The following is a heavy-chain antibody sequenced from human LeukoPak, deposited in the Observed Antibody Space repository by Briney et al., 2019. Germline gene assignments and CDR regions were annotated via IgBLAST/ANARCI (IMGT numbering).Heavy chain of an antibody. Sequence: SETLSLTCAVYGGSFSGYYWSWLRQPPGKGLEWIGEINHSGSTNYNPSLKSRVTISVDTSKNQFSLKLSSVTAADPAVYYCARIQLGYCSSTSCYNLPGVRFDPWGQGTLVTVSS. J-gene: IGHJ5*02. D-gene: IGHD2-2*02. V-gene: IGHV4-34*01. CDR3: ARIQLGYCSSTSCYNLPGVRFDP. CDR1: GGSFSGYY. CDR2: INHSGST.